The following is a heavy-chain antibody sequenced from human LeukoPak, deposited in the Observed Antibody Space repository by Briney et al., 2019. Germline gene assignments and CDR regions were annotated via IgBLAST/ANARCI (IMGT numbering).Heavy chain of an antibody. CDR3: AKGGGGLPDY. D-gene: IGHD2-15*01. CDR2: ISWDGGST. CDR1: GFTFDDYT. V-gene: IGHV3-43*01. J-gene: IGHJ4*02. Sequence: GGSLRLSCAASGFTFDDYTMHWVRQAPGKGLEWVSLISWDGGSTYYADSVKGRFTISRDNSKNSLYLQMNSLRTEDTALYYCAKGGGGLPDYWGQGTLVTVSS.